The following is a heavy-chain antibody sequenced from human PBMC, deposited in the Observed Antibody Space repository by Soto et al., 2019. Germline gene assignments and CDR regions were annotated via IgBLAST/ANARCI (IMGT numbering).Heavy chain of an antibody. D-gene: IGHD5-18*01. CDR2: IYFNGNT. J-gene: IGHJ4*02. CDR1: GFSINYNH. CDR3: ATGVDTAKAAY. V-gene: IGHV3-53*01. Sequence: VQLVESGGDLIQPGGSLRLSCAASGFSINYNHMTWVRQAPGRGPEWVSTIYFNGNTFHADSVKGRFTISRDTSKNMLYLQMNSLKPDDTAVYYCATGVDTAKAAYWGQGTLVTVSS.